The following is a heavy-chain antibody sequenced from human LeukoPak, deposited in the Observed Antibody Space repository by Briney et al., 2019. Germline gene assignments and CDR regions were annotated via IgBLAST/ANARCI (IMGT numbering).Heavy chain of an antibody. J-gene: IGHJ4*02. CDR1: GGSISSYY. V-gene: IGHV4-59*01. Sequence: SETLSLTCTVSGGSISSYYWSWIRQPPGKGLEWFGYIYYSGRTNYNPSLKSRVTISVDTSKNQFSLKLTSVTAADTAVYYCVRGSGWYFYWGQGTLVTVSS. CDR2: IYYSGRT. D-gene: IGHD6-19*01. CDR3: VRGSGWYFY.